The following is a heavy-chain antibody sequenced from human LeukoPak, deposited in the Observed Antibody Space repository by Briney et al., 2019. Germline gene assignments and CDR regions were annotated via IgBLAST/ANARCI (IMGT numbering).Heavy chain of an antibody. J-gene: IGHJ4*02. V-gene: IGHV3-30*02. CDR3: AKDARHHGGYYYEQDY. CDR1: GFIFSSYG. Sequence: GGSLRLSCAASGFIFSSYGMHWVRQAPGKGLEWVAFIRYDGSNKYYADSVKGRFTISRDNARNSLYLQMNSLRAEDTAVYYCAKDARHHGGYYYEQDYWGQGTLVTVSS. CDR2: IRYDGSNK. D-gene: IGHD3-22*01.